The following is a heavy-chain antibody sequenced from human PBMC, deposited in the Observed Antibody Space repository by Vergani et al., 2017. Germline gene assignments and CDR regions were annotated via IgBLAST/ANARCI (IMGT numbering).Heavy chain of an antibody. J-gene: IGHJ6*02. CDR3: TTGNWNDRGYYYYYGMDV. Sequence: QVQLVESGGGVVQPGRSLRLPCAASGFTFSSYGMHWVRQAPGKGLEWVAVIWYDGSNKYYADSVKGRFTISRDNSKNTLYLQMNSLRAEDTAVYYCTTGNWNDRGYYYYYGMDVWGQGTTVTVSS. CDR2: IWYDGSNK. CDR1: GFTFSSYG. D-gene: IGHD1-1*01. V-gene: IGHV3-33*01.